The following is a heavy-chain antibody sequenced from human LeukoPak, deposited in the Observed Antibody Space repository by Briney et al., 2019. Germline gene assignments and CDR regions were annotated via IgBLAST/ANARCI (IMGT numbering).Heavy chain of an antibody. V-gene: IGHV1-2*02. Sequence: ASVNVSCKASGYTFTDNYMHWVRQAPGQGLEWMGWINPNSGGTNFAQKFQGRVTMTRDTSISTAYMDLSRLTSDDTAAYYCARGSPDTSMALHIDHWGQGTLVTVSS. D-gene: IGHD5-18*01. CDR3: ARGSPDTSMALHIDH. CDR2: INPNSGGT. J-gene: IGHJ4*02. CDR1: GYTFTDNY.